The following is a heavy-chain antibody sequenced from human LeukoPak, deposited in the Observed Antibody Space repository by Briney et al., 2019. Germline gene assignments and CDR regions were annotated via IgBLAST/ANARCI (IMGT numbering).Heavy chain of an antibody. V-gene: IGHV3-23*01. CDR1: EFTFSNYA. CDR2: ISSSGGSA. CDR3: ARDNRYYYDSSGSYGE. Sequence: PGGSLRLSCAASEFTFSNYAMSWVRQAPGKGLEWVSTISSSGGSAYYADSLRGRFTISRDNSKNTLYLQMNSLRAEDSAVYYCARDNRYYYDSSGSYGEWGQGTLVTVSS. D-gene: IGHD3-22*01. J-gene: IGHJ4*02.